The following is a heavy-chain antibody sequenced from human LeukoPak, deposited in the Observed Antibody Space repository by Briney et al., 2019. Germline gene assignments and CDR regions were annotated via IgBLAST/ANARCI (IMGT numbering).Heavy chain of an antibody. J-gene: IGHJ5*01. Sequence: GGSLRLSCAASGFSFRDYEMNWVRQAPGKGLEWVSYISITSNTIHYADSVKGRFTISRDNTKNSLHLQMTRLRADDTAVYYCARGALDAYDSWGQGTPVTVAS. V-gene: IGHV3-48*03. CDR3: ARGALDAYDS. D-gene: IGHD5-24*01. CDR2: ISITSNTI. CDR1: GFSFRDYE.